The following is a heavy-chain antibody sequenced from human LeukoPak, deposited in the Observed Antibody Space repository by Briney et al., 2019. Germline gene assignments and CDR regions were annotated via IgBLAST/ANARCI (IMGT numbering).Heavy chain of an antibody. Sequence: EGSLRLSCAASGFTFSSYSMNWVRQAPGKGLEWVSYISSSSSTIYYADSVKGRFTISRDNAKNSLYLQMNSLRAEDTAVYYCARVAGRSVDYWGQGTLVTVSS. J-gene: IGHJ4*02. V-gene: IGHV3-48*01. CDR1: GFTFSSYS. CDR3: ARVAGRSVDY. D-gene: IGHD6-25*01. CDR2: ISSSSSTI.